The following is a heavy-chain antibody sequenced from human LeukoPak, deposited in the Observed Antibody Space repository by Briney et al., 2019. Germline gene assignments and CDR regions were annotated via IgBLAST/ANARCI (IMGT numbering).Heavy chain of an antibody. CDR3: ARDGPLLDV. CDR2: INSDGSWT. Sequence: GGSLRLSCAASGNYWMHWVRQVPGKGLVWVSHINSDGSWTSYADSVKGRFTISRDNAKNSLYLQMNSLRAEDTAVYYCARDGPLLDVWGQGTTVTVSS. V-gene: IGHV3-74*01. D-gene: IGHD3-10*01. CDR1: GNYW. J-gene: IGHJ6*02.